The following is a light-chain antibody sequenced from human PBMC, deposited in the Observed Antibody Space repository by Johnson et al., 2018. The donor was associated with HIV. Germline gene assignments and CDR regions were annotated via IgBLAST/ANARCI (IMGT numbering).Light chain of an antibody. Sequence: QSVLTQSPSVSAAPGQKVTISCSGSSSNIGNNYVSWYQQVLGTAPKLLIYKNDKRPSGIPDRFSGSKSGTSATLGITGLQTGDEADYYCGTWDSSLSAYVFGTGTKVTVL. V-gene: IGLV1-51*02. CDR2: KND. CDR3: GTWDSSLSAYV. J-gene: IGLJ1*01. CDR1: SSNIGNNY.